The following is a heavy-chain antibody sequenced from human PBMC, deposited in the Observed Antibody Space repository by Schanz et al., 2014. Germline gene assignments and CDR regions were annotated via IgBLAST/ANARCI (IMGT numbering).Heavy chain of an antibody. V-gene: IGHV3-33*08. CDR1: GFTFSTHA. Sequence: VQLLESGGGLIQPGGSLRLSCAASGFTFSTHAMNWVRQAPGKGLEWVAVISYDGSFKNYADSVRGRITMSRDNSKNTMYLQINNLRADDTAVYYCARKMKLGVYGGKGHDSLDIWGQGTMVTVSA. D-gene: IGHD4-17*01. J-gene: IGHJ3*02. CDR3: ARKMKLGVYGGKGHDSLDI. CDR2: ISYDGSFK.